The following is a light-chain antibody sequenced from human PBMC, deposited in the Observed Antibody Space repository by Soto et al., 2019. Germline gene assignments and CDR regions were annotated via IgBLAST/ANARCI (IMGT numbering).Light chain of an antibody. CDR1: QRIRND. CDR2: AAS. CDR3: QQYGSSPLA. V-gene: IGKV1-17*01. Sequence: DVQVTQTKSSLSASVGDRVSITCRASQRIRNDLGWYQQKPGKAPKRLIYAASSLQSGVPSRFSGSGSGTDFTLTISRLEPEDFAVYYCQQYGSSPLAFGGGTKV. J-gene: IGKJ4*01.